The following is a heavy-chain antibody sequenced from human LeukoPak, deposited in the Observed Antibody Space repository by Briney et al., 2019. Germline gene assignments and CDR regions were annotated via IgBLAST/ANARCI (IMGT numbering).Heavy chain of an antibody. D-gene: IGHD3-16*02. Sequence: AGGSLRLSCAVSGFNFRHAAMTWVRQVPGKALEWVGLISFSGDNAYYADSVKGRFTISRDNSNGSLSLHMNSLRVEDTAMYYCVKDIELSAWGLGTMVTVSS. CDR2: ISFSGDNA. CDR1: GFNFRHAA. CDR3: VKDIELSA. J-gene: IGHJ3*01. V-gene: IGHV3-23*01.